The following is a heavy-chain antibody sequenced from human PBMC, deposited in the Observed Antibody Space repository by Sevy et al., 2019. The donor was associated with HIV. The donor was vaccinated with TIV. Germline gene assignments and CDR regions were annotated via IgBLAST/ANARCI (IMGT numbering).Heavy chain of an antibody. J-gene: IGHJ4*01. CDR2: INPNDGAS. CDR1: GFTFTDYY. Sequence: ASVKVSCEASGFTFTDYYIHWVRQAPGQGLEWMGWINPNDGASRSSQRFQGRVTLTRDTSISTSYLEVASLQSGDTAIYFCTRDDIYTHLWEFDYWSRGALVTVSS. CDR3: TRDDIYTHLWEFDY. D-gene: IGHD1-26*01. V-gene: IGHV1-2*02.